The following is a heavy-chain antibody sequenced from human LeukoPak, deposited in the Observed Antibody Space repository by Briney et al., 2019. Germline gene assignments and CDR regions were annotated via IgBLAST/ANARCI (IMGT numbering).Heavy chain of an antibody. CDR3: ARGLQENLAWLTAFSAFDI. CDR2: ISAYNGNT. Sequence: ASVKVSCKTSGYTFTSYGISWVRQAPGQGLEWMGWISAYNGNTNYAQKVQGRVTMTTDTSTSTAYMELRSLRSDDTAVYYCARGLQENLAWLTAFSAFDIWGQVTMVTVSS. D-gene: IGHD6-19*01. V-gene: IGHV1-18*01. J-gene: IGHJ3*02. CDR1: GYTFTSYG.